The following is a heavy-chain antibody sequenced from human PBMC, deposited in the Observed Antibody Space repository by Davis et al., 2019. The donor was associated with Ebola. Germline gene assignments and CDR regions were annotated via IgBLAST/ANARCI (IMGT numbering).Heavy chain of an antibody. Sequence: PGGSLRLSCAASGFIFSKYGMHWVRQAPGKGLEWLSFIRYDGSHRYYVDSVKGRFTISRDNSKNTLYLQMNSLRPEDTAVYYCAREDIVATMDYWGQGTLVTVSS. CDR1: GFIFSKYG. D-gene: IGHD5-12*01. CDR2: IRYDGSHR. V-gene: IGHV3-30*02. CDR3: AREDIVATMDY. J-gene: IGHJ4*02.